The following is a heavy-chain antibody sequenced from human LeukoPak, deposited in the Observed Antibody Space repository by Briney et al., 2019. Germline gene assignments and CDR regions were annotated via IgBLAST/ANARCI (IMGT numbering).Heavy chain of an antibody. CDR1: GYTFTSYY. D-gene: IGHD5-18*01. J-gene: IGHJ4*02. CDR2: INPSGGST. CDR3: ATQCQALQLWDPFDY. Sequence: GASVKVSCKASGYTFTSYYMHWVRQAPGQGLEWMGIINPSGGSTSYAQKFQGRVTMTRDTSTSTVYMELSSLRSEDTAVYYCATQCQALQLWDPFDYWGQGTLVTVSS. V-gene: IGHV1-46*03.